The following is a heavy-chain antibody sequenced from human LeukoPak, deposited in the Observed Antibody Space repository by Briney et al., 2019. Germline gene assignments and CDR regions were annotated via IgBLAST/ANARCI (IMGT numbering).Heavy chain of an antibody. V-gene: IGHV1-3*01. CDR3: ARGEATYGDYSGTCAFDI. J-gene: IGHJ3*02. Sequence: ASVKVSCKASGYTFTSYAMHWVRQAPGQRLEWMGWINAGNGNTKYSQKFQGRVTITRDTSASTVYMELSSLRSEDTAVYYCARGEATYGDYSGTCAFDIWGKGTMVTVSS. CDR1: GYTFTSYA. D-gene: IGHD4-17*01. CDR2: INAGNGNT.